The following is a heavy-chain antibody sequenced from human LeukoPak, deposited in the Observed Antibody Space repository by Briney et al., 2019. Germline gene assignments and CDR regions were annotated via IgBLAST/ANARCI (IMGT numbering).Heavy chain of an antibody. J-gene: IGHJ4*02. Sequence: ASVKVSCKASGYTFTGYYMHWVRQAPGQGLEWMGWINPNSGGTNYAQKFQDRVTMTRDTSISTAYMELSRLRSDDTAVYYCACLVGATRIFDYWGQGTLVTVSS. CDR1: GYTFTGYY. CDR3: ACLVGATRIFDY. CDR2: INPNSGGT. D-gene: IGHD1-26*01. V-gene: IGHV1-2*02.